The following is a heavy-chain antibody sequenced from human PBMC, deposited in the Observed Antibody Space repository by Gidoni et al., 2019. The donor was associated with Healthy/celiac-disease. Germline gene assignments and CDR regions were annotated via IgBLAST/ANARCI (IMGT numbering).Heavy chain of an antibody. CDR2: IKSKTDGGTT. Sequence: EVQRVQSGGGVVKPGGSLRLSCAASGFTFSNSWMSWVRQAPGKGLEWVGRIKSKTDGGTTDYAAPVKGRFTISRDDSKNTLYLQMNSLKTEDTAVYYCTTERHDDYYYYGMDVWGQGTTVTVSS. J-gene: IGHJ6*02. CDR3: TTERHDDYYYYGMDV. V-gene: IGHV3-15*01. D-gene: IGHD1-1*01. CDR1: GFTFSNSW.